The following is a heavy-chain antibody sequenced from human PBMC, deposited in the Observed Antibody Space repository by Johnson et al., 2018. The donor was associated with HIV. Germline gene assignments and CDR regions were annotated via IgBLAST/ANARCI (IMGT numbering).Heavy chain of an antibody. CDR2: IRFDGSNK. CDR3: AKDKDAFDI. Sequence: LVESGGGVVQPGGSLRLSCAASGFTFNTYGIHWVRQAPGKGLEWVAFIRFDGSNKYYEDSVKGRFAISRDNSKNTLYLQMNSLRAEDTAVYYCAKDKDAFDIWGQGTMVTVSS. V-gene: IGHV3-30*02. CDR1: GFTFNTYG. J-gene: IGHJ3*02.